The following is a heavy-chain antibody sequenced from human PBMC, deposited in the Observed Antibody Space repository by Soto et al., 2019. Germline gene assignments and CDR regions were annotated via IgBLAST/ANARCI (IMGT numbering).Heavy chain of an antibody. Sequence: QVQLVESGGGVVQPGTSLRLSCVGSGFTFRSYVIHWVRQAPGKGLEWVALTSYDGTNKFYDDSVKGRFTISRDNSRNTVDLQMDSLRLEDTALFFFARWWTTWRLDVWGQGTLFSVSS. CDR3: ARWWTTWRLDV. J-gene: IGHJ4*02. D-gene: IGHD2-21*01. CDR2: TSYDGTNK. CDR1: GFTFRSYV. V-gene: IGHV3-30*14.